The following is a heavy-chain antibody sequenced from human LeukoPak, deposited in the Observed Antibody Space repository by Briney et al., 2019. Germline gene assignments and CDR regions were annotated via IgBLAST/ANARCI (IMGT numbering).Heavy chain of an antibody. CDR3: AREQREYYYDSSGYSDFDY. Sequence: GASVKVSCKASGYTFTGYYMHWVRQAPGQGLEWMGWINPNSGGTNYAQKLQGGVTMTRDTSISPAYMEPRRLRSADMAVYYCAREQREYYYDSSGYSDFDYWGQGTLVTVSS. CDR2: INPNSGGT. D-gene: IGHD3-22*01. V-gene: IGHV1-2*02. J-gene: IGHJ4*02. CDR1: GYTFTGYY.